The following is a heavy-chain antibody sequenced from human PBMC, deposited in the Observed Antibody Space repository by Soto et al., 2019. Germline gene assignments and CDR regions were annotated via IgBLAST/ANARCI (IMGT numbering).Heavy chain of an antibody. J-gene: IGHJ3*02. Sequence: EMQLLESGGGLVQPGGSLRLSCAASGFTFSRYAMTWVRPAPGKGLECVSTISNTGGSTYYAASVKGLFTVSRDNSTNMLFLQGNSLRVDDAALYYWEKEHLADNCIYDAFDIWGQGTMVTVSS. V-gene: IGHV3-23*01. CDR3: EKEHLADNCIYDAFDI. CDR1: GFTFSRYA. CDR2: ISNTGGST. D-gene: IGHD1-20*01.